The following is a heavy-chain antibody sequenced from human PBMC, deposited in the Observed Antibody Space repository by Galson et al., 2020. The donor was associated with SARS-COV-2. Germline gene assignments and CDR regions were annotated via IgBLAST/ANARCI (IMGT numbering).Heavy chain of an antibody. CDR1: GGSISSSSYY. CDR2: IYYSGST. Sequence: SETLSLTCTVSGGSISSSSYYWGWIRQPPGKGLEWIGSIYYSGSTYYNPSLKSRVTISVDTSKNQFSLKLSSVTAADTAVYYCASLQDHYFDYWGQGTLVTVSS. J-gene: IGHJ4*02. D-gene: IGHD4-4*01. V-gene: IGHV4-39*07. CDR3: ASLQDHYFDY.